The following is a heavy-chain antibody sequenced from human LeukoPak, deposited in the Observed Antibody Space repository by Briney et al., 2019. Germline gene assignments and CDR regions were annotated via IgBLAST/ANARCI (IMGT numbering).Heavy chain of an antibody. CDR3: ARRVDYYYYYYMDV. CDR2: IYYSGST. V-gene: IGHV4-59*01. Sequence: PSETLPLTCTVSGGSISSYYWSWIRQPPGKGLEWIGYIYYSGSTNYNPSLKSRVTISVDTSKNQFSLKLSSVTAADTAVYYCARRVDYYYYYYMDVWGRGTTVTVSS. J-gene: IGHJ6*03. CDR1: GGSISSYY.